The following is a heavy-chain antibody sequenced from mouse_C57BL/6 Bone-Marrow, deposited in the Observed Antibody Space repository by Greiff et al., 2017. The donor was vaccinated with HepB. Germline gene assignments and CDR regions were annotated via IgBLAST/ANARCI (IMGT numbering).Heavy chain of an antibody. Sequence: QVQLQQPGAELVRPGTSVKLSCKASGYTFTSYWMHWVKQRPGQGLEWIGVIDPSDSYTNYNQKFKGKATLTVDTSSSTAYMQLSSLTSEDSAVYYCARGKKRYYAMDYWGQGTSVTVSS. CDR3: ARGKKRYYAMDY. V-gene: IGHV1-59*01. CDR1: GYTFTSYW. J-gene: IGHJ4*01. CDR2: IDPSDSYT.